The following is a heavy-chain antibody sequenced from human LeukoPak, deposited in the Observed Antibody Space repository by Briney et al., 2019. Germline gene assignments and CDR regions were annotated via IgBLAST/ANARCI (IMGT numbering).Heavy chain of an antibody. D-gene: IGHD6-13*01. J-gene: IGHJ4*02. CDR1: GGSFSGYY. CDR3: ARGLAAAETYGYYFDY. CDR2: IDHSGSP. Sequence: PSETLSLTCAVYGGSFSGYYWSWIRQPPGKGLEWIGEIDHSGSPNYNPSLKSRVTISVDTSKNQFSLKLSSVTAADTAVYYCARGLAAAETYGYYFDYWGQGTLVTVSS. V-gene: IGHV4-34*01.